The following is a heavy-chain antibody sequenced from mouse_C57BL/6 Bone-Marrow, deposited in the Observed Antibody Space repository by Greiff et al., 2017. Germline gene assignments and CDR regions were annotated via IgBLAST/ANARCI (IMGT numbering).Heavy chain of an antibody. V-gene: IGHV1-76*01. D-gene: IGHD1-1*01. J-gene: IGHJ4*01. CDR2: IYPGSGNT. CDR3: ARSITTVVAPHYYAMDY. CDR1: GYTFTDYY. Sequence: VQLQQSGAELVRPGASVKLSCKASGYTFTDYYINWVKQRPGQGLEWIARIYPGSGNTYYNEKFKGKATLTAEKSSSTAYMQLSSLTSEDSAVYFCARSITTVVAPHYYAMDYWGQGTSVTVSS.